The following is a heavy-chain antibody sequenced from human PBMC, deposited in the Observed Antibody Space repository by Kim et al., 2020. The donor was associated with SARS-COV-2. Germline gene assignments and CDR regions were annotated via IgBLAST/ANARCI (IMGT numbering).Heavy chain of an antibody. CDR3: ATTKITSMAGDF. Sequence: GESLKISCQGSGSSFTKYWINWVRQMPGKGLEWMGRIDPRDSYSTLSPSFQGHVTISADKSISTAYLQWSSLRASDTAMYYCATTKITSMAGDFWGQGTLVTVSS. D-gene: IGHD3-16*01. V-gene: IGHV5-10-1*01. J-gene: IGHJ4*02. CDR2: IDPRDSYS. CDR1: GSSFTKYW.